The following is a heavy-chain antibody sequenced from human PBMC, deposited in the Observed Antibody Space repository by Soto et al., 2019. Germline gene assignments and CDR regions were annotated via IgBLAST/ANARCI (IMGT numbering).Heavy chain of an antibody. J-gene: IGHJ6*02. CDR2: IYDNGTT. CDR1: GLTVSNAY. V-gene: IGHV3-53*01. Sequence: EVQLMESGGGLIQPGGSLRLSCAASGLTVSNAYMAWVRQAPGMGLEWVSVIYDNGTTYYADSVKGRFTISRDTSTNTLSLQMDCLRAEDTAVYYCVRPLPSGRNYGLDVWGQGTTVTVSS. D-gene: IGHD3-10*01. CDR3: VRPLPSGRNYGLDV.